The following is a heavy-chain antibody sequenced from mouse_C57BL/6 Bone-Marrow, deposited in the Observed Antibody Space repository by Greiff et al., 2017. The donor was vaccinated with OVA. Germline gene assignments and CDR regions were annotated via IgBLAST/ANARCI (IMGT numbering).Heavy chain of an antibody. Sequence: VQLQQSGPELVKPGASVKISCKASGYTFTDYYMNWVKQSHGTSLEWIGDINPNNGGTSYNQKFKGKATLTVDTSSSTAYMELRSLTSEDSAVYYCARPLDYYGSSYWYFDVWGTGTTVTVSS. CDR1: GYTFTDYY. D-gene: IGHD1-1*01. V-gene: IGHV1-26*01. CDR2: INPNNGGT. J-gene: IGHJ1*03. CDR3: ARPLDYYGSSYWYFDV.